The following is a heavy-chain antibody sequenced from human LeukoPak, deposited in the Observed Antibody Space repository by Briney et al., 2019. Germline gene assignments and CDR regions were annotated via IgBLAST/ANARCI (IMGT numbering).Heavy chain of an antibody. CDR3: ARAPLYGAFDI. J-gene: IGHJ3*02. CDR2: GSSSSSTI. CDR1: GFTFSSYS. V-gene: IGHV3-48*01. Sequence: PGGSLRLSCAASGFTFSSYSMNWVRQAPGKGLEWVSYGSSSSSTIYYADSVKGRFTISRDNAKNSLYLQMNSLRAEDTAVYYCARAPLYGAFDIWGQGTMVTVSS. D-gene: IGHD2-2*02.